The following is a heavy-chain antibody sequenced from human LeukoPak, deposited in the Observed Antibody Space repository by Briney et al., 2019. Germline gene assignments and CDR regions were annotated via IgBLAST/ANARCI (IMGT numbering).Heavy chain of an antibody. Sequence: SETLSLTCTVPGGSISSYYWSWIRQPPGKGLEWIGYIYYSGSTNYNPSLKSRVTISVDTSKNQFSLKLSSVTAADTAVYYCARDRPGWDAFDIWGQGTMVTVSS. CDR1: GGSISSYY. CDR3: ARDRPGWDAFDI. V-gene: IGHV4-59*01. J-gene: IGHJ3*02. CDR2: IYYSGST.